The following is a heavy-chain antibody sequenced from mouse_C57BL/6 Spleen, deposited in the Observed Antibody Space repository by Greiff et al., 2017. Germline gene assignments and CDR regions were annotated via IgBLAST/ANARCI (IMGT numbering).Heavy chain of an antibody. CDR3: ARSGYYGSSYVV. CDR1: GYTFTSYW. J-gene: IGHJ1*03. Sequence: QVQLQQPGAELVSPGSSVKLSCKASGYTFTSYWMHWVKQRPIQGLEWIGNIDPSDSEPHYNQKFQDKATLTVDKSSSTAYMQLSSLTSEDSAVDYCARSGYYGSSYVVWGTGTTATVSS. V-gene: IGHV1-52*01. CDR2: IDPSDSEP. D-gene: IGHD1-1*01.